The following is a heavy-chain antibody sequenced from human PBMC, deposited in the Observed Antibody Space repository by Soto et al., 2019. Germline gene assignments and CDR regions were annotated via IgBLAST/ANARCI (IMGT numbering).Heavy chain of an antibody. D-gene: IGHD6-13*01. CDR1: GFTFSNYW. Sequence: EVQLVESGGGLVQPGGSLRLSCAASGFTFSNYWMYWVSQAPGKGLVWVSRVNNDGTDTTHADSVKGRFTISRDNAENTLYLQMNSLRGEDTAVYYCARGGLQHALDVWGQGSMVTVSS. CDR2: VNNDGTDT. V-gene: IGHV3-74*03. CDR3: ARGGLQHALDV. J-gene: IGHJ6*02.